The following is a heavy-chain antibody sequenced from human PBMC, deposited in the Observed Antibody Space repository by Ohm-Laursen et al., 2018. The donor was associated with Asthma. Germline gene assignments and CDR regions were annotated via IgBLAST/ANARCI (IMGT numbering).Heavy chain of an antibody. CDR1: GFSVSRHF. J-gene: IGHJ3*01. Sequence: SLRLSCSASGFSVSRHFMNWIRQGPEKGREWVSDIYPGGATFYAGSVKGRFTISRDDSENTLNLQMSSLRGDDTAVYYCARGQGSGDISGSDPFDLWGQGTTVIVSS. D-gene: IGHD3-10*01. V-gene: IGHV3-53*01. CDR2: IYPGGAT. CDR3: ARGQGSGDISGSDPFDL.